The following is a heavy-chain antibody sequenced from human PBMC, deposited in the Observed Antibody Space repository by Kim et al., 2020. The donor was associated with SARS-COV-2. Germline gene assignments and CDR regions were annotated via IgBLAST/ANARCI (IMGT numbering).Heavy chain of an antibody. D-gene: IGHD3-22*01. V-gene: IGHV3-33*08. CDR2: IWYDGSNK. Sequence: GGSLRLSCAASGFTFSSYGMHWVRQAPGKGLEWVAVIWYDGSNKYYADSVKGRFTISRDNSKNTLYLQMNSLRAEDTAVYYCARDRYYDSSGYYENYWGQGTLVTVSS. J-gene: IGHJ4*02. CDR3: ARDRYYDSSGYYENY. CDR1: GFTFSSYG.